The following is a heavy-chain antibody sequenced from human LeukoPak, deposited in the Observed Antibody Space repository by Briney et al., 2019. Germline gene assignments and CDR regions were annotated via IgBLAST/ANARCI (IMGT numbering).Heavy chain of an antibody. V-gene: IGHV1-2*02. Sequence: EASVKVSCKASGYTFTGYYMHWVRQAPGQGLEWMGWINPNSGGTNYAQKFQGRVTMTRDTSISTAYMELSRLRSDDTAVYYCAIDCSGGSCYSASPETDDYWGQGTLVTVSS. CDR3: AIDCSGGSCYSASPETDDY. CDR2: INPNSGGT. J-gene: IGHJ4*02. CDR1: GYTFTGYY. D-gene: IGHD2-15*01.